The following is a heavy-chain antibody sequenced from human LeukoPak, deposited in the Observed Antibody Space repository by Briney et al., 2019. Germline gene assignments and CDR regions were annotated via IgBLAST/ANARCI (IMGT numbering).Heavy chain of an antibody. V-gene: IGHV3-49*04. CDR1: GFTFGDYA. CDR2: IRGKAYGATT. Sequence: GSLRLSCTASGFTFGDYAMSWVRQAPGKGLESVSFIRGKAYGATTGYAASVKGRFTISRDDSKSIAYLQMNSLKTEDTAVYFCTGGRGTYWGQGTLVTVSS. CDR3: TGGRGTY. J-gene: IGHJ4*02. D-gene: IGHD1-1*01.